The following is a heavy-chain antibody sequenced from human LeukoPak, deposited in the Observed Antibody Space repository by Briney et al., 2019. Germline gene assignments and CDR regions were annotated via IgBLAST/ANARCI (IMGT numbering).Heavy chain of an antibody. CDR2: IYHSGST. V-gene: IGHV4-4*02. J-gene: IGHJ4*02. CDR1: GDSISSSNW. D-gene: IGHD3-10*01. CDR3: ARGKYYYGSGRYYPFDY. Sequence: SGTLSLTCAVSGDSISSSNWWSWVRQPPGKGLEWIGEIYHSGSTNYNPSLKSRVTISVDTSKNQFSLKLSSVTAADTAVYYCARGKYYYGSGRYYPFDYWGQGTLVTVSS.